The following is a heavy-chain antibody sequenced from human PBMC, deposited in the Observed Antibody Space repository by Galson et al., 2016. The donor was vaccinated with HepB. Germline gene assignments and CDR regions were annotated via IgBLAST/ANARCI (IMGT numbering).Heavy chain of an antibody. Sequence: LRLSCAASGLTFSDYYVSWIRQVPGKGLDWVSSISSSGTFIFYADPVKGRFTISRDNANNSLYLQMNGLRAEDTAVYYCASHRGLYSYGQFDYWGQGTLVTVSS. CDR2: ISSSGTFI. CDR1: GLTFSDYY. V-gene: IGHV3-11*01. J-gene: IGHJ4*02. CDR3: ASHRGLYSYGQFDY. D-gene: IGHD5-18*01.